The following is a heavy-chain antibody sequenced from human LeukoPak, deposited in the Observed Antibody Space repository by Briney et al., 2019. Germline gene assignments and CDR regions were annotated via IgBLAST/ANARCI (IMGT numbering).Heavy chain of an antibody. Sequence: ASVKVSCKASGYTFTSYDINWVRQATGQGLEWMGWMNPNSGNTGYAQKFQGRVTMTRNTSISTAYMELSSLRSEDTAVYYCATLSRWLVHGYFQHWGQGTLVTVSS. D-gene: IGHD6-19*01. V-gene: IGHV1-8*01. CDR2: MNPNSGNT. J-gene: IGHJ1*01. CDR1: GYTFTSYD. CDR3: ATLSRWLVHGYFQH.